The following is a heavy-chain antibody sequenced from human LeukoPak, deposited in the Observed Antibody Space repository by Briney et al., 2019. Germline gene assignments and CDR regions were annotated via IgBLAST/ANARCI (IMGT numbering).Heavy chain of an antibody. CDR3: SRVVRFMHFDY. D-gene: IGHD2-8*01. CDR2: IYSGGST. Sequence: GVSLRLSCAAAGFTVSSNYMSWVRQAPGKGLEWVSVIYSGGSTYYADSVKGRFTISRDNSKNTLYLQMNSLRAEDTAVYYCSRVVRFMHFDYRGQGTLVTVSS. J-gene: IGHJ4*02. CDR1: GFTVSSNY. V-gene: IGHV3-53*01.